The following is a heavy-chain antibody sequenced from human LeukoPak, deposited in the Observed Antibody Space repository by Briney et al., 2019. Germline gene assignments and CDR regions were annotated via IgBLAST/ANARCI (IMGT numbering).Heavy chain of an antibody. D-gene: IGHD3-10*01. CDR2: TYYRSKWYN. J-gene: IGHJ5*02. CDR3: ARDMDYYGSGNYYNSRWFDP. Sequence: SQTLSLTCAISGDSVSNNSVAWNWIRHSPSRGLEWLGRTYYRSKWYNDYAVSVKGRITINPETAKNQFSLQLNSVTPEHTAVYYCARDMDYYGSGNYYNSRWFDPWGQGTLVTVSS. CDR1: GDSVSNNSVA. V-gene: IGHV6-1*01.